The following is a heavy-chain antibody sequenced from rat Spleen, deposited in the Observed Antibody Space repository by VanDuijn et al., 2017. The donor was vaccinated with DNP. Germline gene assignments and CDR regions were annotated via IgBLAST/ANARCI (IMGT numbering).Heavy chain of an antibody. D-gene: IGHD1-5*01. CDR1: GFTFSNYD. V-gene: IGHV5-25*01. J-gene: IGHJ2*01. Sequence: EVQLVESGGGLVQPGRSLKLSCAASGFTFSNYDMAWVRQAPTKGLEWVASISPSGGSTYYRDSVKGRFTISRDNAKSTLYLQMDSLRSEDTATYYCATHEGQLGRYYFDYWGQGVMVTVSS. CDR3: ATHEGQLGRYYFDY. CDR2: ISPSGGST.